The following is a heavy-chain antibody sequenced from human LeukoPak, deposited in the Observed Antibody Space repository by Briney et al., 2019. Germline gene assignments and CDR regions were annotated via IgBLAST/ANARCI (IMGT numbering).Heavy chain of an antibody. J-gene: IGHJ4*02. D-gene: IGHD3-22*01. Sequence: ASVKVSCKASGYTFTSYYMHWVRQTPGQGLEWMGIINPSGGSTSYAQKFQGRVTMTRDMSTSTVYMELSSLRSEDTAVYYCAREYVQRLSGSMIVVAINAPFDYWGQGTLVTVSS. CDR3: AREYVQRLSGSMIVVAINAPFDY. CDR2: INPSGGST. CDR1: GYTFTSYY. V-gene: IGHV1-46*01.